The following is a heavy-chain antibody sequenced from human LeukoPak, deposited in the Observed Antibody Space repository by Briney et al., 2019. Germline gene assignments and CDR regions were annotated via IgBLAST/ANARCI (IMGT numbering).Heavy chain of an antibody. CDR3: GRRARNRGFRLQLEQPQFDY. Sequence: GESLKISCKACGYSFTSYWTGWLRQMPGKGLEWMGTVYPGDSDTRYSPSFQGQVTISADKSISTAYLQWSSLKTSDTAIYYCGRRARNRGFRLQLEQPQFDYWGQGTLLTVSS. CDR2: VYPGDSDT. CDR1: GYSFTSYW. V-gene: IGHV5-51*01. D-gene: IGHD1/OR15-1a*01. J-gene: IGHJ4*02.